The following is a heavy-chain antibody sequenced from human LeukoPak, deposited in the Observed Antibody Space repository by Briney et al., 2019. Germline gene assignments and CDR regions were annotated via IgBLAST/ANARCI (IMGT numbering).Heavy chain of an antibody. CDR3: ANQYYYDSSGYYSGAY. D-gene: IGHD3-22*01. J-gene: IGHJ4*02. CDR2: ISGSGGST. CDR1: GFTFSSYA. V-gene: IGHV3-23*01. Sequence: PGGSLRLSCAASGFTFSSYAMSWVRQAPGKGLEWVSAISGSGGSTYYADSVKGRFTISRDNSKNTLYLQMNSLRAEDTAVYHCANQYYYDSSGYYSGAYWGQGTLVTVSS.